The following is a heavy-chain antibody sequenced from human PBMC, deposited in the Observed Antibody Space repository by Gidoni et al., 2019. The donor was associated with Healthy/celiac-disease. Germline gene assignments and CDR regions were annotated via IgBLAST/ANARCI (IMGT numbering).Heavy chain of an antibody. Sequence: EVQLVESGGGLVKPGGSLRLSCAASGFTFSNAWMSWVRQAPGKGLEWVGRIKSKTDGGTTDYAAPVKGRFTISRDDSKNTLYLQMNSLKTEDTAVYYCTTDRGTYYYDSSGYSGGMNWGQGTLVTVSS. CDR3: TTDRGTYYYDSSGYSGGMN. V-gene: IGHV3-15*01. CDR1: GFTFSNAW. D-gene: IGHD3-22*01. CDR2: IKSKTDGGTT. J-gene: IGHJ4*02.